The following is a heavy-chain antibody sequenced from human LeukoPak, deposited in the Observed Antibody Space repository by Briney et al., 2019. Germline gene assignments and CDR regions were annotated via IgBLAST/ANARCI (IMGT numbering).Heavy chain of an antibody. J-gene: IGHJ4*02. CDR1: GFTVSSNY. V-gene: IGHV3-66*01. Sequence: PGGFLRLSCAASGFTVSSNYMSWVRQAPGKGLEWVSLIYSGGTTYYADSVKGRFTISRDNSKNTLYLQMNSRRAEDTAVYYCARDPYGDYGLDWGQGTLVTVSS. CDR3: ARDPYGDYGLD. CDR2: IYSGGTT. D-gene: IGHD4-17*01.